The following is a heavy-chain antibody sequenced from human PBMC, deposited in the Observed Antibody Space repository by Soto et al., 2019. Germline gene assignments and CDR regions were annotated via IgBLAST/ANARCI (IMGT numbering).Heavy chain of an antibody. CDR1: GFTFSSYA. CDR3: AKDLNYYDSSGLYY. V-gene: IGHV3-23*01. J-gene: IGHJ4*02. D-gene: IGHD3-22*01. CDR2: ISGSGGST. Sequence: PGGSLRLSCAASGFTFSSYAMSWVRQAPGKGLEWVSAISGSGGSTYYADSVKGRFTISRDNSKNTLYLQMNSLRAEDTAVYYCAKDLNYYDSSGLYYWGQGTLVTVSS.